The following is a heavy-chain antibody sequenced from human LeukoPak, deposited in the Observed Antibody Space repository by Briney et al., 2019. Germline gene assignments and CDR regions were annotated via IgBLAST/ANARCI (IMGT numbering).Heavy chain of an antibody. V-gene: IGHV3-74*01. CDR2: IKSDGSST. Sequence: GGSLRLSCAASGFTFSSYGVHWVRQAPGKGLVWVSRIKSDGSSTSYADSVKGRFTISRDNAKNTLYLQMNSLRVEDMAVYYCARDLSYSFDYWGQGTLVTVSS. J-gene: IGHJ4*02. CDR3: ARDLSYSFDY. D-gene: IGHD5-18*01. CDR1: GFTFSSYG.